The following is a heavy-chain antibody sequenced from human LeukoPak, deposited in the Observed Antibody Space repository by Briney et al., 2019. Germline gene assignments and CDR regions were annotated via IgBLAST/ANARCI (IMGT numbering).Heavy chain of an antibody. J-gene: IGHJ5*02. Sequence: SETLSLTCAVYGGSFSGYYWSWIRQPPGKGLEWIGEINHSGSTNYNPSLKSRVTISVDRSKNQFSLKLSSVTAADTAVYYCARGLYYYDINEGDLNWFDPWGQGTLVTVSS. CDR1: GGSFSGYY. CDR2: INHSGST. D-gene: IGHD3-22*01. V-gene: IGHV4-34*01. CDR3: ARGLYYYDINEGDLNWFDP.